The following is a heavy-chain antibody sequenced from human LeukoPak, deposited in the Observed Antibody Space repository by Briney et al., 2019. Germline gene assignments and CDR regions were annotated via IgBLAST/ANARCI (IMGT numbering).Heavy chain of an antibody. CDR2: IKGKTDGGTT. V-gene: IGHV3-15*01. D-gene: IGHD6-19*01. Sequence: PGGSLRLSCAASGFTFSNAWMSWVRQAPGKGLEWVGRIKGKTDGGTTDYAAPVKGRFTISRDDSKNMLYLQMNSLKTEDTAVYYCTTDGIGWYSDYWGQGTLVTVSS. J-gene: IGHJ4*02. CDR1: GFTFSNAW. CDR3: TTDGIGWYSDY.